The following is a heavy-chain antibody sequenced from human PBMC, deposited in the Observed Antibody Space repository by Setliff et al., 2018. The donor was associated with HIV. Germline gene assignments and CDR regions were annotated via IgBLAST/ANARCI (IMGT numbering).Heavy chain of an antibody. CDR3: ARATWLVHPFPLYYFDY. J-gene: IGHJ4*02. CDR2: INHSGST. D-gene: IGHD6-19*01. CDR1: GGSFSSYY. Sequence: SETLSLTCAVFGGSFSSYYWSWIRQPPGKGLEWIGEINHSGSTNYSPSLKSRVTISVDTSKNQFSLKLSSVSAADTAVFYCARATWLVHPFPLYYFDYWGQGTLVTVSS. V-gene: IGHV4-34*01.